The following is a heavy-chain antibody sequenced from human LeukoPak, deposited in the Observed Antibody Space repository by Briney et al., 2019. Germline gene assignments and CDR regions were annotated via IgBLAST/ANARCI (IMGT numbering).Heavy chain of an antibody. CDR2: ISGSGGST. CDR1: GLTFKNYG. V-gene: IGHV3-23*01. Sequence: PGTSLRLSCAASGLTFKNYGMHWVRQAPGKGLEWVSAISGSGGSTYYADSVKGRFTISRDNSKNTQSLQMNSLRAEDTAVYYCLGYCSGGNCYSGGYWGQGTLVTVSS. D-gene: IGHD2-15*01. J-gene: IGHJ4*02. CDR3: LGYCSGGNCYSGGY.